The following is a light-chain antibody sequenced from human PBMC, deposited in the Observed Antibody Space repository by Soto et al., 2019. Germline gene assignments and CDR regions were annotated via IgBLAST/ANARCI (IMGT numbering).Light chain of an antibody. J-gene: IGLJ1*01. V-gene: IGLV2-11*01. CDR1: SSDGGDYDY. CDR3: CSYAGSYTYV. Sequence: QSALTQPRSVSGSPGQSVTISCTGTSSDGGDYDYVSWYQQHPGKAPKLMIYDVSKRPSGVPDRFSGSKSGNTASLTISGLQAEDEADYYCCSYAGSYTYVFGTETKVTVL. CDR2: DVS.